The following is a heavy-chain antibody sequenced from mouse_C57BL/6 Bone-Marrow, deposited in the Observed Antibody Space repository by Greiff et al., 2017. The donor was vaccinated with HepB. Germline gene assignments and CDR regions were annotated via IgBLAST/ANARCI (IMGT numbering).Heavy chain of an antibody. CDR3: ARIYGSSYFSYAMDY. J-gene: IGHJ4*01. CDR1: GFTFTDYY. CDR2: IRNKANGYTT. D-gene: IGHD1-1*01. V-gene: IGHV7-3*01. Sequence: EVQVVESGGGLVQPGGSLSLSCAASGFTFTDYYMSWVRQPPGKALEWLGFIRNKANGYTTEYSASVKGRFTISRDTSQSILYLQMNALRAEDSATYYCARIYGSSYFSYAMDYWGQGTSVTVSS.